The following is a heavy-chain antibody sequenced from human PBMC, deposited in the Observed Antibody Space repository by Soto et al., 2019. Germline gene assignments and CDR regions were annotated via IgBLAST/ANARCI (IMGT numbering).Heavy chain of an antibody. CDR1: GGSVSSGSYY. V-gene: IGHV4-61*01. Sequence: KTSETLSLTCTVSGGSVSSGSYYWSWIRQPPGKGLEWIGDIYYSGSTNYNPSLKSRVTISVDTSKNQFSLKLSSVTAADTAVYYCARLGAERFLEWYYFDYWGQGTLVTVSS. CDR2: IYYSGST. J-gene: IGHJ4*02. D-gene: IGHD3-3*01. CDR3: ARLGAERFLEWYYFDY.